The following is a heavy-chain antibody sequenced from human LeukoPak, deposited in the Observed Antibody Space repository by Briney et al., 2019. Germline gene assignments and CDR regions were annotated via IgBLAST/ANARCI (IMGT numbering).Heavy chain of an antibody. CDR2: IYPGDSDT. Sequence: GESLKIFCKGSGYNFNSYWIGWVRQMPGKGLEWMGIIYPGDSDTRYSPSFQGQVTISADKSISTAYLQWSSLKASDTAMYYCARQPLSSSSPYYYYYMDVWGKGTTVTVSS. CDR3: ARQPLSSSSPYYYYYMDV. CDR1: GYNFNSYW. V-gene: IGHV5-51*01. J-gene: IGHJ6*03. D-gene: IGHD6-6*01.